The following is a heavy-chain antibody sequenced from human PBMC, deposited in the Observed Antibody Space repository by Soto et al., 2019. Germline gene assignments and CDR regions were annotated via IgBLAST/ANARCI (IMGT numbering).Heavy chain of an antibody. CDR1: GGSISSYY. Sequence: TLETLSLTCPVSGGSISSYYWSWIRQPPGKGLEWIGYIYYSGSTNYNPSLKSRVTISVDTSKNQFSLKLSSVTAADTAVYYCARDKYSYGSWGQGTLVTVSS. CDR3: ARDKYSYGS. J-gene: IGHJ5*02. V-gene: IGHV4-59*01. CDR2: IYYSGST. D-gene: IGHD5-18*01.